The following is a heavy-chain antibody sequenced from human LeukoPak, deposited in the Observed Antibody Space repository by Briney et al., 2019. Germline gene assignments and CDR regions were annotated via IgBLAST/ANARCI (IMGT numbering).Heavy chain of an antibody. CDR1: GDSVSSNSAT. Sequence: SQTLSLTCAISGDSVSSNSATWNRIRQSPSRGLEWLGRTYYRSKWYKYYAVSVKGRITINPDTSKNQFSLQLNSVTPEDTAVYYCARGPSYFQHWGQGTLVTVSS. CDR2: TYYRSKWYK. V-gene: IGHV6-1*01. J-gene: IGHJ1*01. CDR3: ARGPSYFQH.